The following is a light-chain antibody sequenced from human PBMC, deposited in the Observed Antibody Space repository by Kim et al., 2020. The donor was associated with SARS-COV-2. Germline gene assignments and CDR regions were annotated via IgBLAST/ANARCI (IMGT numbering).Light chain of an antibody. V-gene: IGKV3D-15*01. CDR2: GAS. Sequence: PGEEAAISSRASQSVSTDLAWYQQKSGQAPRHLIYGASTRATGIPARFSGSRSGTEFTLTISGLQSEDLAVYYCQQYKNWPPITFGQGTRLEIK. J-gene: IGKJ5*01. CDR1: QSVSTD. CDR3: QQYKNWPPIT.